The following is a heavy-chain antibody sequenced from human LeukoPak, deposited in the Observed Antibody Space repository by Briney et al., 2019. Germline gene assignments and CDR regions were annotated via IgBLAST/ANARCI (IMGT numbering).Heavy chain of an antibody. D-gene: IGHD1-26*01. CDR3: ARAEWELNDAFDI. CDR2: IKQDGSEK. J-gene: IGHJ3*02. V-gene: IGHV3-7*01. Sequence: GGSLRLSCAASGFTFSSYWMSWVRQAPGKGLEWVANIKQDGSEKYYVDSVKGRFTISRDNAKNSLYLQMNSPRAEDTAVYYCARAEWELNDAFDIWGQGTMVTVSS. CDR1: GFTFSSYW.